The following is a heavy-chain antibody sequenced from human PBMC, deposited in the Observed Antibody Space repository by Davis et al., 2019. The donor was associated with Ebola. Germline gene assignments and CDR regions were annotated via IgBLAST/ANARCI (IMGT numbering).Heavy chain of an antibody. J-gene: IGHJ6*02. CDR3: AKEIDYVYGMDV. CDR1: GFTFSSYA. D-gene: IGHD3-16*01. CDR2: ISYDGSNK. Sequence: GESLKISCAASGFTFSSYAMHWVRQAPGKGLEWVAVISYDGSNKYYADSVKGRFTISRDNSKNTLYLQMNSLRAEDTAVYYCAKEIDYVYGMDVWGQGTTVTVSS. V-gene: IGHV3-30-3*01.